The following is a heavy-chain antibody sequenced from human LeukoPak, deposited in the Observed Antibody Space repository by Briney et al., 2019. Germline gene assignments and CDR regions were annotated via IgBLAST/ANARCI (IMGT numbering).Heavy chain of an antibody. V-gene: IGHV1-2*02. CDR1: GYTFTGYY. J-gene: IGHJ4*02. D-gene: IGHD3-16*02. CDR3: ARNFRGLMITFGGVIVLPDY. Sequence: GASVKVSCKASGYTFTGYYMHWVRQAPGQGLEWMGWINPNSGGTNYAQKFQGRVTMTRDTSISAAYMELSRLRSDDTAVYYCARNFRGLMITFGGVIVLPDYWGQGTLVTVSS. CDR2: INPNSGGT.